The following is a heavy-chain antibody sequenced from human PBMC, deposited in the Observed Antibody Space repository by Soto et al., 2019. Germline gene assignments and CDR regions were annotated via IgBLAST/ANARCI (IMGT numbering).Heavy chain of an antibody. D-gene: IGHD2-15*01. J-gene: IGHJ4*02. V-gene: IGHV2-70*04. CDR2: IDWDDDK. Sequence: SGPTLVNPTQTLTLTCTFSGFSPSTGGMRVSWIRQPPGKALEWLARIDWDDDKYYSTSLKTRLTISKDTSKNQVVLTMTNMDPVDTATYYCALPARSGGSCYGIDSWGQGILVTVSS. CDR3: ALPARSGGSCYGIDS. CDR1: GFSPSTGGMR.